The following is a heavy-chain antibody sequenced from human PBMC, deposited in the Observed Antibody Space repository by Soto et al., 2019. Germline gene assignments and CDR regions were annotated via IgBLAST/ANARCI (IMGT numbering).Heavy chain of an antibody. D-gene: IGHD3-16*02. J-gene: IGHJ5*01. V-gene: IGHV3-30*18. Sequence: LXLSCAASVFTFCKFGLHWVRQSPREGLEWVALISHDGTDKYYADSVKGRFTISRDNSKDTLFLHMDNLRPEDTGIYYCAKPTSFVTCFDSWGQGTLVTVSS. CDR3: AKPTSFVTCFDS. CDR1: VFTFCKFG. CDR2: ISHDGTDK.